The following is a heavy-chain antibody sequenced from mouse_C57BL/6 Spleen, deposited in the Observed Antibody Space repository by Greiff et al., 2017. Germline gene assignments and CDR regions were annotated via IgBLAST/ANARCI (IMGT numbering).Heavy chain of an antibody. CDR2: INPSSGYT. V-gene: IGHV1-7*01. J-gene: IGHJ4*01. D-gene: IGHD1-1*01. CDR3: AKDYGSIYAMDY. Sequence: QVQLQQSGAELAKPGASVKLSCTASGYTFTSYWMHWVKQRPGQGLEWIGYINPSSGYTKYTQKFKDKATLTADKSSSTAYMQLSSLTYEDSAVYYCAKDYGSIYAMDYWGQGTSVTVSS. CDR1: GYTFTSYW.